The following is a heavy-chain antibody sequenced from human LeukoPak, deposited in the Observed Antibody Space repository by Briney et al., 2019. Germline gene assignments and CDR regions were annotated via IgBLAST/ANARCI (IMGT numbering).Heavy chain of an antibody. Sequence: GASVTVSCTASGYTFTSYAMHWVRQAPGQRLEWMGWINAGNGNTKYSQKFQGRVTITRDTSASTAYMELSSLRSEDTAVYYCARDRYDILTGFVYGMDVWGQGTTVTVSS. CDR1: GYTFTSYA. V-gene: IGHV1-3*01. D-gene: IGHD3-9*01. J-gene: IGHJ6*02. CDR3: ARDRYDILTGFVYGMDV. CDR2: INAGNGNT.